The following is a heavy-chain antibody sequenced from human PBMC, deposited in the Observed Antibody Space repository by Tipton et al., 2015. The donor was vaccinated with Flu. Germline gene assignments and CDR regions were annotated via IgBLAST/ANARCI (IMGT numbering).Heavy chain of an antibody. J-gene: IGHJ4*02. CDR1: GGSISSGTYH. V-gene: IGHV4-39*07. D-gene: IGHD6-6*01. Sequence: TLSLTCTVSGGSISSGTYHWGWIRQPPGKGLEWIGTIYYIGSTYYNTSLKSRVTISVDTSKNQFSLKVSSVTAADTSIYYCARDPWAVPYYFDYWGQGTLITVTS. CDR3: ARDPWAVPYYFDY. CDR2: IYYIGST.